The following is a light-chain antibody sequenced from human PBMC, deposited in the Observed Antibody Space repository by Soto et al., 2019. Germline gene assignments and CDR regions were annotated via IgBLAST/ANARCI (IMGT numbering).Light chain of an antibody. CDR2: GNT. CDR3: QSYDNTRSGWV. V-gene: IGLV1-40*01. CDR1: YSNIGAGFD. Sequence: QSVLTQPPSVSGAPGQRVTISCTGSYSNIGAGFDVHWYQQPPGTAPKLLISGNTNRPAGVPDRFSGSKSGTSASLAITGLQAEEEAAYYCQSYDNTRSGWVFGGGTKLTVL. J-gene: IGLJ3*02.